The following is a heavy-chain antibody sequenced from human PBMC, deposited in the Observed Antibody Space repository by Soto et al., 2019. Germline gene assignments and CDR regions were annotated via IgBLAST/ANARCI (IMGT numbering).Heavy chain of an antibody. CDR2: INPNSGGT. CDR1: GYTFTGYY. Sequence: ASVKVSCKASGYTFTGYYMHWVRQAPGQGLEWMGWINPNSGGTNYAQKFQGWVTMTRDTSISTAYMELSRLRSDDTAVYYCARDPTIAVAHQTNWFDPWGQGTLVTVSS. CDR3: ARDPTIAVAHQTNWFDP. V-gene: IGHV1-2*04. J-gene: IGHJ5*02. D-gene: IGHD6-13*01.